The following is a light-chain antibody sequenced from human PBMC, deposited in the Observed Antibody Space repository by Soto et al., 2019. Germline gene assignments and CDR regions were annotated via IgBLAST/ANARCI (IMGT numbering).Light chain of an antibody. CDR1: QTVSNN. V-gene: IGKV3-15*01. Sequence: EIVMTQSPATLSVSPGERATLSCGASQTVSNNLAWYQQKPGQSPRLLIYDASTRATGIPARFSGSGSVTEFTLTISSLQSEDFAVYYCQQYYYWPLTFGGGTKVDIK. J-gene: IGKJ4*01. CDR3: QQYYYWPLT. CDR2: DAS.